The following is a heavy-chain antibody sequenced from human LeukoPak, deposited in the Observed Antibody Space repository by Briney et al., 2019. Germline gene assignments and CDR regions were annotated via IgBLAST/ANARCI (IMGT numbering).Heavy chain of an antibody. CDR2: QYYSGSP. D-gene: IGHD1-26*01. CDR3: ARSSGGTYNYYYMDV. V-gene: IGHV4-61*01. CDR1: GASLSSGTYY. Sequence: PSETLSLTCSVSGASLSSGTYYWNWIRQPPGKGLEWIAYQYYSGSPIYNPSLRSRVTISVDTSRDQFSLKVTSVTAADTAIYYCARSSGGTYNYYYMDVWGKGTTVTVSS. J-gene: IGHJ6*03.